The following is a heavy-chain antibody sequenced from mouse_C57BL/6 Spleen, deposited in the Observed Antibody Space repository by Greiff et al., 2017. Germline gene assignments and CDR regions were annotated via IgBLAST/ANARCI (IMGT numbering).Heavy chain of an antibody. CDR3: ARQRDYYGGSYGWYFDV. Sequence: EVHLVESGGGLVKPGGSLKLSCAASGFTFSSYTMSWVRQTPEKRLEWVATISGGGGNTYYPDSVKGRFTISRDNTKNTLYRQMSSLRSEDTASYYCARQRDYYGGSYGWYFDVWGTGTTVTVSS. D-gene: IGHD1-1*01. J-gene: IGHJ1*03. V-gene: IGHV5-9*01. CDR1: GFTFSSYT. CDR2: ISGGGGNT.